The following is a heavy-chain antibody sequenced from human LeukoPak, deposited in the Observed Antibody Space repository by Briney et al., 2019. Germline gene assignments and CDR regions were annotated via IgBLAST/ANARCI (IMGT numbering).Heavy chain of an antibody. D-gene: IGHD5/OR15-5a*01. CDR1: GFTFSSYG. CDR2: ISSSSSYI. V-gene: IGHV3-21*01. J-gene: IGHJ6*03. Sequence: GGSLRLSCAASGFTFSSYGMSWVRQAPGKGLEWVSSISSSSSYIYYADSVKGRFTISRDNAKNSLYLQMNSLRAEDTAVYYCARVVSSLGYYYYYYMDVWGKGTTVTVSS. CDR3: ARVVSSLGYYYYYYMDV.